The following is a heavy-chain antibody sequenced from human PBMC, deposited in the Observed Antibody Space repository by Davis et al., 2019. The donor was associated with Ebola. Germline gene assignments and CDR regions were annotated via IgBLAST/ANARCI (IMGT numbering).Heavy chain of an antibody. CDR2: IYPGDSDT. CDR1: GYSFTSYW. Sequence: GESLKISCQGSGYSFTSYWIGWVRQMPGKGLEWMGIIYPGDSDTRYSPSFQGQVTISADKSISTAYLQWSSLKASDTAMYYCARLAYYYDSSGYHRGAFDIWGQGTMVTVSS. D-gene: IGHD3-22*01. J-gene: IGHJ3*02. CDR3: ARLAYYYDSSGYHRGAFDI. V-gene: IGHV5-51*01.